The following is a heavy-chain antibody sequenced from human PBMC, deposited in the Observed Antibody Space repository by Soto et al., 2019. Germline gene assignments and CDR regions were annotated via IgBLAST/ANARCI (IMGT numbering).Heavy chain of an antibody. J-gene: IGHJ5*02. CDR1: GYTFTSYD. CDR2: MNPNSGNT. Sequence: QVQLVQSGAEVKKPAASVKVSCKASGYTFTSYDINWVRQATGQGHEWMGWMNPNSGNTDYAQKFQGRVTMTRNTSISTAYMELSSLRSEDTAVYYCARERSAAGAGWFDPWGQGTLVTVSS. D-gene: IGHD6-13*01. CDR3: ARERSAAGAGWFDP. V-gene: IGHV1-8*01.